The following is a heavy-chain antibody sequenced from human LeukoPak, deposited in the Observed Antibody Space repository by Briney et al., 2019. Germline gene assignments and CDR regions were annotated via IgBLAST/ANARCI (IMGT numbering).Heavy chain of an antibody. Sequence: ASVKVSFKASGYTFTSYGISWVRQAPGQGLEWMGWISAYNGNTNDAQKLQGRVTMTTDTSTSTAYMELRSLRSDDTAVYYCARDLYYDFWSGSDYWGQGTLVTVSS. J-gene: IGHJ4*02. CDR3: ARDLYYDFWSGSDY. CDR2: ISAYNGNT. V-gene: IGHV1-18*01. D-gene: IGHD3-3*01. CDR1: GYTFTSYG.